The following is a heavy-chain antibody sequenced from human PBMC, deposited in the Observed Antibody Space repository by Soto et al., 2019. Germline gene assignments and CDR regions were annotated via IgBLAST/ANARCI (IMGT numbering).Heavy chain of an antibody. CDR2: IYYSGST. Sequence: PSETLSLTCSVSGGSISSSSYSWGWIRQPPGKGLEWIGTIYYSGSTHYNPSLEGRVAISADTPNNQFSLNVISVTAADTAVYYCRRSSRYSTDVWGQGTTVTVSS. CDR3: RRSSRYSTDV. J-gene: IGHJ6*02. V-gene: IGHV4-39*01. D-gene: IGHD6-13*01. CDR1: GGSISSSSYS.